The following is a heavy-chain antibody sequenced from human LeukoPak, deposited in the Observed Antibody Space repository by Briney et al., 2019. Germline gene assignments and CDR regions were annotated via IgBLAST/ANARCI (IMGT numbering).Heavy chain of an antibody. V-gene: IGHV4-4*07. Sequence: PSETLSLTCTVSGGSLSNHYWNWIRHPAGTGLEYIGRIFHTGSTNYNPSLTSRVTMSVDTSNNQFSLTLTSVTAADPAVYYCARGPLGGESFDIWGQGTMATVFS. CDR2: IFHTGST. J-gene: IGHJ3*02. CDR1: GGSLSNHY. CDR3: ARGPLGGESFDI. D-gene: IGHD3-16*01.